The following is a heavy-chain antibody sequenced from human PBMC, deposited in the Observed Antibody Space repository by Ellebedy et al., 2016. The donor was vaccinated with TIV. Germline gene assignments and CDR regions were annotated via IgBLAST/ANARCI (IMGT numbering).Heavy chain of an antibody. CDR3: ASPEVEYYYGSGNL. CDR2: ISYDGSNE. D-gene: IGHD3-10*01. Sequence: GESLKISCAASGFTFSSYAMHWVRQAPGKGLEWVAVISYDGSNEYYADSVKGRFTISRDNSKNTLYLQMNSLRAEDTAVYYCASPEVEYYYGSGNLWGQGTMVTVSS. J-gene: IGHJ3*01. V-gene: IGHV3-30-3*01. CDR1: GFTFSSYA.